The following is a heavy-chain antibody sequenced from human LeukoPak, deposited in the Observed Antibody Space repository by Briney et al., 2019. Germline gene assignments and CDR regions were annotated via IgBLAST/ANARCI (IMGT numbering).Heavy chain of an antibody. J-gene: IGHJ4*02. CDR1: GYTFTSYY. CDR3: ARDGNYYDSSGYYLGNSYFDY. D-gene: IGHD3-22*01. Sequence: ASVNVSCKASGYTFTSYYMHWVRQAPGQGLEWMGIINPSGGSTSYAQTFQGRVTMTRDTSTSTVYMELSSLRSEDTAVYYCARDGNYYDSSGYYLGNSYFDYWGQGTLVTVSS. CDR2: INPSGGST. V-gene: IGHV1-46*01.